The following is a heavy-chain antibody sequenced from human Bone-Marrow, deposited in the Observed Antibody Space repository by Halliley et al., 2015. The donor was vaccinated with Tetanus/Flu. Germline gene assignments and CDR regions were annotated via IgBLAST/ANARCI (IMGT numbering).Heavy chain of an antibody. J-gene: IGHJ4*02. Sequence: SLRLSCAVSGGSITSNNWWTWVRQSPGKGLEWIGEMYHSGSTNFNPSLRSRVSMSIDKSKNHFSLDLSSVTAADTAVYFCARVNTFFDTTGFSYFFDHWGQGTLATVSS. V-gene: IGHV4-4*01. CDR2: MYHSGST. D-gene: IGHD3-9*01. CDR3: ARVNTFFDTTGFSYFFDH. CDR1: GGSITSNNW.